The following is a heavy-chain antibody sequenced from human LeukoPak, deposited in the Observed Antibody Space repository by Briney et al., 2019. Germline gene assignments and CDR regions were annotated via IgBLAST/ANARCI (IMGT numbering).Heavy chain of an antibody. Sequence: GGSVRLSCRASGFTFDKHWMSWVRQAPGKGLEWVATIKQYGGDKYYVDSVKGRFTISRDNSKNTLYLQMNSLRAEDTAVYYCAKDRVLEWFTLPNYWGQGTLVTVSS. CDR3: AKDRVLEWFTLPNY. CDR1: GFTFDKHW. D-gene: IGHD3-3*01. CDR2: IKQYGGDK. J-gene: IGHJ4*02. V-gene: IGHV3-7*01.